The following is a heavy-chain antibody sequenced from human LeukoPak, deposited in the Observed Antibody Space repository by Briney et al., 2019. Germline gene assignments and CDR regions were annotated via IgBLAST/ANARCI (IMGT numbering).Heavy chain of an antibody. CDR2: VDPSDGAT. CDR1: GHTFTTYN. CDR3: ARDRGRTFDFDY. Sequence: ASVKVSCKESGHTFTTYNFYWVRQAPGQGLEWMGIVDPSDGATSYAQKFRGRVAMTKDMSTSTVYLELKSLRSDDTALYYCARDRGRTFDFDYWGQGTLVTVSS. J-gene: IGHJ4*02. D-gene: IGHD1-14*01. V-gene: IGHV1-46*01.